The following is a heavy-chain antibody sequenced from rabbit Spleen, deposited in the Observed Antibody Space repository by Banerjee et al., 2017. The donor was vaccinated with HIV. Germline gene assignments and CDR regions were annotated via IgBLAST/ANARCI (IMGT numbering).Heavy chain of an antibody. CDR2: IYGGSSGST. CDR1: GFDFSSYF. J-gene: IGHJ4*01. Sequence: QEQLKESGGGLVQPGGSLKLSCKASGFDFSSYFMSWVRQAPGKGLEWIACIYGGSSGSTAYASWAKGRFTISKTSSTTVTLQMTSLTAADTATYFCARETSSGWGIVSFYFSLWAQAPSSPS. D-gene: IGHD4-1*01. V-gene: IGHV1S45*01. CDR3: ARETSSGWGIVSFYFSL.